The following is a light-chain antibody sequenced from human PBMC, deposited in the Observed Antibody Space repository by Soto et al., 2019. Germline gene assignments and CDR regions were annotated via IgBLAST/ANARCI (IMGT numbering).Light chain of an antibody. J-gene: IGKJ1*01. CDR2: DAS. CDR1: QSISNW. CDR3: KQYNSYSPGT. V-gene: IGKV1-5*01. Sequence: DIQMTQSPSTLSASVGDRVIITCRASQSISNWLAWYQQKPGKAPKLLIYDASSLDSGVPSRFSGRGSGTECTLTISTLLPDDFASYYCKQYNSYSPGTFGQGTKVEV.